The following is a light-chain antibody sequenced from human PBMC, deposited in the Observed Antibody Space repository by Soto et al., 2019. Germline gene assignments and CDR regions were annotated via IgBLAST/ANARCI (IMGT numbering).Light chain of an antibody. J-gene: IGLJ2*01. CDR3: AAWDVSLVV. V-gene: IGLV1-44*01. Sequence: QSVLTQPPSASATPGQRVTISCSGSSSNIGTNTVIWYQQLPGAAPKLLIYSDNQRPSGVPDRFSGSKSGTSASLAISGLQSEDEADYYCAAWDVSLVVFGGGTKVTVL. CDR1: SSNIGTNT. CDR2: SDN.